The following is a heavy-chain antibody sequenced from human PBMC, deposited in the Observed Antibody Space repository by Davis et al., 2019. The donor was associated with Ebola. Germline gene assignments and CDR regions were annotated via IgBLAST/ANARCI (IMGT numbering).Heavy chain of an antibody. CDR2: INHSGST. V-gene: IGHV4-39*07. Sequence: SETLSLTCTVSGGSISSGDYYWGWIRQPPGKGLEWIGEINHSGSTNYNPSLKSRVTISVDTSKNQFSLKLSSVTAADTAVYYCARSPGIARYNWFDPWGQGTLVTVSS. CDR1: GGSISSGDYY. D-gene: IGHD6-13*01. J-gene: IGHJ5*02. CDR3: ARSPGIARYNWFDP.